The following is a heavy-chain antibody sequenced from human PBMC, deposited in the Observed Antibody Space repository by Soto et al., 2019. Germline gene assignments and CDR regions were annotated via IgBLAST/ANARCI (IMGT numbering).Heavy chain of an antibody. J-gene: IGHJ6*02. D-gene: IGHD2-2*01. CDR2: IKSKTDGGTT. V-gene: IGHV3-15*01. Sequence: EVQLVESGGGLVKPGGSLRLSCAASGFTFSNAWMSWVRQAPGKGLEWVGRIKSKTDGGTTDYAAPVKGRFTISRDDSKNTLYLQMNSLKTEDTAVYYCTTDRCPSCHGLGDYYGMDVWGQGTTVTVSS. CDR3: TTDRCPSCHGLGDYYGMDV. CDR1: GFTFSNAW.